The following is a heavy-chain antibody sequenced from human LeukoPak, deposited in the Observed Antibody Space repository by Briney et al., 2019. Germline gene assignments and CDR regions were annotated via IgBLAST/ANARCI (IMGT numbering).Heavy chain of an antibody. CDR3: ARAATPRRYESSGYYQYYFDY. CDR1: GFNFDDYA. Sequence: PGGSLRLSCAASGFNFDDYAMSWVRQAPGKGLEWVSGINWNGGRIGYAESVKGRFTFSRDYDKNSLYLEMNSLRVEDTAFYYCARAATPRRYESSGYYQYYFDYWGQGTLVTVSS. CDR2: INWNGGRI. V-gene: IGHV3-20*04. J-gene: IGHJ4*02. D-gene: IGHD3-22*01.